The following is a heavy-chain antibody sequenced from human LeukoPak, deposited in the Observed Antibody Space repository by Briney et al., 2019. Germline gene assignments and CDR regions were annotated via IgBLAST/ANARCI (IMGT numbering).Heavy chain of an antibody. J-gene: IGHJ5*01. V-gene: IGHV1-8*01. D-gene: IGHD4-17*01. Sequence: ASEKVSCKASGYTFSDHDVNWVRQAPGQALEWMGWMNPNTGNTGYAQNLQGRVTMTRTNSITTAYMELSSLTSDDTAVYYCARGGGGEYLDWFDFWGQGTLVIVSS. CDR2: MNPNTGNT. CDR1: GYTFSDHD. CDR3: ARGGGGEYLDWFDF.